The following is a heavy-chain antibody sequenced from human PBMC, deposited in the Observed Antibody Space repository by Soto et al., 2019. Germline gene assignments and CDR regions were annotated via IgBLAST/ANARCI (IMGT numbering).Heavy chain of an antibody. CDR2: IKYSGTT. V-gene: IGHV4-39*01. Sequence: PSEILSLTCTVSGGSISSSRCHWGWIRQPPGKGLEWIASIKYSGTTFYNPSLKSRVTLSVDTSKNQFALKLSSVTAAETAVYYCARRGYGDFLDAFDIWGQGTMVT. CDR1: GGSISSSRCH. CDR3: ARRGYGDFLDAFDI. D-gene: IGHD4-17*01. J-gene: IGHJ3*02.